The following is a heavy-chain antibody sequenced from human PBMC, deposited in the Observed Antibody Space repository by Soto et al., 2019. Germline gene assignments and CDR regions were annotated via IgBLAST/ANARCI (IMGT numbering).Heavy chain of an antibody. V-gene: IGHV4-59*08. CDR1: GGSISSYY. CDR2: IYYSGST. D-gene: IGHD6-13*01. J-gene: IGHJ4*02. CDR3: ARQQVAAAGALDY. Sequence: SETLSLTCTVSGGSISSYYWSWIRQPPGKGLEWIGYIYYSGSTNYNPSLKSRVTISVDTSKNQFSLKLSSVTAADTAVYYCARQQVAAAGALDYWGQGTLVTV.